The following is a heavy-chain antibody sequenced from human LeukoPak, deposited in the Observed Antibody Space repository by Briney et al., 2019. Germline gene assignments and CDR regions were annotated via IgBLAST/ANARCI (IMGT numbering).Heavy chain of an antibody. CDR2: IYYSGST. CDR3: ARDGYYYDSLEPEAWYFDL. D-gene: IGHD3-22*01. V-gene: IGHV4-39*07. J-gene: IGHJ2*01. CDR1: NGSISNNYYY. Sequence: SETLSLTCTVSNGSISNNYYYWGWIRQPPGKGLEWIGSIYYSGSTYYNPSLKSRVTISVDTSKNQFSLKLSSVTAADTAVYYCARDGYYYDSLEPEAWYFDLWGRGTLVTVSS.